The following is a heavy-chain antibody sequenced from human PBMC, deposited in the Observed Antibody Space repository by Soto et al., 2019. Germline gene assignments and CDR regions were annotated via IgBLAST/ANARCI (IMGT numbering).Heavy chain of an antibody. CDR3: ARAGQYYDSSGYAN. Sequence: QVKLVQSGTEVKKPGASMKVSCKASGYSFGTSGISWVRQAPGQGLEWMGWISACNGNTNYEQKLQDRVTMTTDTSTNTAYLELRSMRSDDTAVYYCARAGQYYDSSGYANWGQGTLVTVSS. CDR2: ISACNGNT. CDR1: GYSFGTSG. J-gene: IGHJ4*02. D-gene: IGHD3-22*01. V-gene: IGHV1-18*01.